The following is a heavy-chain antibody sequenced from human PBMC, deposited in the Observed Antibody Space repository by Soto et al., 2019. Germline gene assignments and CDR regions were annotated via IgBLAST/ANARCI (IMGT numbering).Heavy chain of an antibody. V-gene: IGHV1-8*01. Sequence: ASVEVSCKASESTFMNYDISWVRQATGQGLEWMGWMNPNSGNTGYALKFQGRVSMTRNTSIYTVYLELNSLRAEDTAIYYCAKGSLGFDYWGQGSLVTVSA. CDR3: AKGSLGFDY. J-gene: IGHJ4*02. CDR2: MNPNSGNT. CDR1: ESTFMNYD.